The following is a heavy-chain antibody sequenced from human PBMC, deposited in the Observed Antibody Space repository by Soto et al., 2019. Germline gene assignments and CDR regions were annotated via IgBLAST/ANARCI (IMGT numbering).Heavy chain of an antibody. V-gene: IGHV1-69*12. Sequence: QVQLVQSGAEVKKPGSSVKVSCKASGGTFSSYAISWVRQAPGQGLEWMGGIIPIFGTTNYAQKFHGRVTITADESTSTAYMELSSLRSEDTAMYYCARVVTVVKSFHYWYFDLWGRGTLVTVSS. CDR3: ARVVTVVKSFHYWYFDL. J-gene: IGHJ2*01. CDR1: GGTFSSYA. D-gene: IGHD2-15*01. CDR2: IIPIFGTT.